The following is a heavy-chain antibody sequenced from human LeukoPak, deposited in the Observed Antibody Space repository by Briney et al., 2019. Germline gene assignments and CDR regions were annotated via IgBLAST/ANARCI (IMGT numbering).Heavy chain of an antibody. CDR1: GFTFSSYA. Sequence: GGSLRLSCAASGFTFSSYATSWVRQAPGKGLEWVSGISGSGTSTYYADSVKGRFTISRDNSKNTLYLQMNSLRAEDTAVYYCAKVHLGGYSSSYYDLSYFDYWGQGTLVTVSS. V-gene: IGHV3-23*01. D-gene: IGHD6-13*01. CDR3: AKVHLGGYSSSYYDLSYFDY. J-gene: IGHJ4*02. CDR2: ISGSGTST.